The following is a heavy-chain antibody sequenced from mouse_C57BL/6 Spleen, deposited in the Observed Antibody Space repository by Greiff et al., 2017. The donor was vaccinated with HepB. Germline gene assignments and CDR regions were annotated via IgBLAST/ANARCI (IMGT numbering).Heavy chain of an antibody. CDR3: ARGGGNYYYAMDY. CDR2: INPSSGYT. CDR1: GYTFTSYT. J-gene: IGHJ4*01. V-gene: IGHV1-4*01. Sequence: LQESGAELARPGASVKMSCKASGYTFTSYTMHWVKQRPGQGLEWIGYINPSSGYTKYNQKFKDKATLTADKSSSTAYMQLSSLTSEDSAVYYCARGGGNYYYAMDYWGQGTSVTVSS. D-gene: IGHD2-1*01.